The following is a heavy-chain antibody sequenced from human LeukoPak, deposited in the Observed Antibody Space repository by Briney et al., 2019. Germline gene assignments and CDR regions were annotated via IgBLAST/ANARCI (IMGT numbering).Heavy chain of an antibody. CDR1: GGTFSSYA. J-gene: IGHJ2*01. Sequence: ASVKVSCNASGGTFSSYAISWVRQAPGQGLEWMGGIIPIFGTANYAQKFQGRVTITTDESTSTAYMELSSLRSEDTAVYYCARGLGTYWYFDLWGRGTLVTVSS. V-gene: IGHV1-69*05. CDR2: IIPIFGTA. CDR3: ARGLGTYWYFDL. D-gene: IGHD1-1*01.